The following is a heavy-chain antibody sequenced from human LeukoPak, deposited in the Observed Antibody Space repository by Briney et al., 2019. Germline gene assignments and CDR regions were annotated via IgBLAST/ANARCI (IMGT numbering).Heavy chain of an antibody. V-gene: IGHV3-53*01. CDR1: GFTVSRNY. D-gene: IGHD3-16*02. CDR3: ARGAGEVNVWGSFRLGGFDY. J-gene: IGHJ4*02. Sequence: PGGSLRLPCAASGFTVSRNYMTWVRQDPGKGLKWVSVIYSGGSTYYADSVKGRFTISRDNSKNTLYLQMNSLRAEDTAVYYCARGAGEVNVWGSFRLGGFDYWGQGTLVTVSS. CDR2: IYSGGST.